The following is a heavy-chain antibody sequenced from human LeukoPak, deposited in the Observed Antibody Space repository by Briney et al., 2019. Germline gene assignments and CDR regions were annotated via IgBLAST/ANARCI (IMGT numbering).Heavy chain of an antibody. CDR3: TTPPNYLDL. CDR1: GFTFTNAL. CDR2: IKSKIDGGTT. V-gene: IGHV3-15*01. J-gene: IGHJ2*01. Sequence: GGSLRLSCAAPGFTFTNALMSWVRQAPGKGREWGGRIKSKIDGGTTDYAAPVNGRFTISRDDSKNTLYLQMNSLKTEDTAIYYCTTPPNYLDLWGRGTLVTVSS.